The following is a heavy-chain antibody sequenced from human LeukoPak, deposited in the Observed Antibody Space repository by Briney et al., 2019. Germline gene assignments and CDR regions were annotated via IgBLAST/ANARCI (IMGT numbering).Heavy chain of an antibody. V-gene: IGHV3-23*01. CDR2: VNGNGGST. CDR3: AKSLYGGCDY. CDR1: GFTISNYW. J-gene: IGHJ4*02. D-gene: IGHD3-16*02. Sequence: GGSLRLSCVGSGFTISNYWMHWVRQAPGKGLEWVSGVNGNGGSTSYADSVKGRFTIFRDNSKNTVYLQMNSLRVEDTAVYYCAKSLYGGCDYWGQGTVVTVSS.